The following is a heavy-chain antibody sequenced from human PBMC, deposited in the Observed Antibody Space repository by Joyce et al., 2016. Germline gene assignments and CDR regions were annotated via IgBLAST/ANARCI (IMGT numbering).Heavy chain of an antibody. CDR3: TKLLYAQYYYGMDV. D-gene: IGHD2/OR15-2a*01. Sequence: VQVLESGGGLVQPGGSLRLSCAASELTFSSYAMTWVREAPGKGVEWVSVISGRGGGTNYADSVKGQFTISRYNSKNTLYLQMNSLRAEDTAIYYCTKLLYAQYYYGMDVWGQGTTVTVSS. CDR2: ISGRGGGT. CDR1: ELTFSSYA. J-gene: IGHJ6*02. V-gene: IGHV3-23*01.